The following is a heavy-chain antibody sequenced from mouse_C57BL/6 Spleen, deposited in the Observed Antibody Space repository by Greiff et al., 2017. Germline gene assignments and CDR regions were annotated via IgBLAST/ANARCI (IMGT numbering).Heavy chain of an antibody. Sequence: EVKLVESGGGLVKPGGSLKLSCAASGFTFSSYTMSWVRQTPEKRLEWVATISGGGGNTYYPDSVKGRFTIPRDNAKNTLYLQMSSLRSEDTALYYCARDGYAGGVYYFGYWGQGTTLTVSS. D-gene: IGHD2-2*01. J-gene: IGHJ2*01. CDR3: ARDGYAGGVYYFGY. CDR1: GFTFSSYT. V-gene: IGHV5-9*01. CDR2: ISGGGGNT.